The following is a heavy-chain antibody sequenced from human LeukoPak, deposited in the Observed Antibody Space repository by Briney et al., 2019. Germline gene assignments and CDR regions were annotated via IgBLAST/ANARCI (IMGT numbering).Heavy chain of an antibody. Sequence: GGFLRLSCAGSGFTSSSYWMHWVRQAPGKGLVWVSRINSDGSSTSYADSVKGRSTISRDNAKNTLYLQMNSLRAEDTAVYFCARDLGSYGSNTPDYWGQGTLVTVSS. CDR3: ARDLGSYGSNTPDY. J-gene: IGHJ4*02. CDR2: INSDGSST. CDR1: GFTSSSYW. V-gene: IGHV3-74*01. D-gene: IGHD5-18*01.